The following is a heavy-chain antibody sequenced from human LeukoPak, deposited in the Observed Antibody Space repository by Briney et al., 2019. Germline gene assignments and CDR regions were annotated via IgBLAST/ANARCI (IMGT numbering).Heavy chain of an antibody. CDR1: GYSFTSYW. Sequence: GESLKISCKGSGYSFTSYWIGWVRQMPGKGLEWMGIIYPGDSDTRYSPSFQGQVTISADKSISTAYLQWSSLKASDTAMYYCARTAMVRGVIAEYYFDYWGQGTLVTVSS. CDR2: IYPGDSDT. D-gene: IGHD3-10*01. V-gene: IGHV5-51*01. J-gene: IGHJ4*02. CDR3: ARTAMVRGVIAEYYFDY.